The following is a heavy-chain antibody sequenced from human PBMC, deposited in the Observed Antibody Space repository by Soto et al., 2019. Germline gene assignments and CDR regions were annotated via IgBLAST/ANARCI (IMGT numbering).Heavy chain of an antibody. Sequence: SVKVSCKASGFTFTSSAVQWARQARGQRLEWIGWIVVGSGNTNYAQKFQERVTITRDMSTSTAYMELSSLRSEDTAVYYCAADLMVRGVYYYYGMDVWGQGTTVTVSS. CDR1: GFTFTSSA. D-gene: IGHD3-10*01. CDR3: AADLMVRGVYYYYGMDV. V-gene: IGHV1-58*01. J-gene: IGHJ6*02. CDR2: IVVGSGNT.